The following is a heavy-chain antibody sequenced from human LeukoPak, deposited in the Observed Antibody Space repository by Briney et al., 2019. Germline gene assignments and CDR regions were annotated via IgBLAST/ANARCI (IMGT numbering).Heavy chain of an antibody. CDR1: GFTFSSYW. J-gene: IGHJ6*02. CDR3: ALDGYNLNYYYGMDV. D-gene: IGHD5-24*01. Sequence: GGSLRLSCAASGFTFSSYWMHWVRQAPGKGLVWVSRINSDGSSTSYADSVKGRFTISRDNAKNTLYLQMNSLRAEDTAVYYCALDGYNLNYYYGMDVWGQGTTVTVSS. V-gene: IGHV3-74*01. CDR2: INSDGSST.